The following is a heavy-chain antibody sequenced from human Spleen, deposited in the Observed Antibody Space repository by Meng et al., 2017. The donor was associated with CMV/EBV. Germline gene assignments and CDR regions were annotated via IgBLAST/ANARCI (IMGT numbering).Heavy chain of an antibody. Sequence: SETLSLTCTVSGGSISSSNYYWGWIRQPPGKGLEWIGSIYYSGTTYYYNPSLRSRVTISVDTSKNQFSLKLSSVTAADTAVYYCARGGYCSSTSCYGAPDYWGQGTLVTVSS. D-gene: IGHD2-2*01. CDR3: ARGGYCSSTSCYGAPDY. CDR2: IYYSGTTY. CDR1: GGSISSSNYY. J-gene: IGHJ4*02. V-gene: IGHV4-39*01.